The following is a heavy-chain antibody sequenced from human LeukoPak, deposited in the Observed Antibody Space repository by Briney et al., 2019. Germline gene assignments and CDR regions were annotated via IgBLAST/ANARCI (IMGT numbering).Heavy chain of an antibody. J-gene: IGHJ4*02. Sequence: GGSLRLSCAASGFTVSSNEMSWVRQAPGKGLEWVSSISGGSTYYADSRKGRFTISRDNSKNTLHLQMNSLRAEDTAVYYCAKDRIWFGDLYTSHFDYWGQGTLVTVSS. CDR2: ISGGST. D-gene: IGHD3-10*01. V-gene: IGHV3-38-3*01. CDR1: GFTVSSNE. CDR3: AKDRIWFGDLYTSHFDY.